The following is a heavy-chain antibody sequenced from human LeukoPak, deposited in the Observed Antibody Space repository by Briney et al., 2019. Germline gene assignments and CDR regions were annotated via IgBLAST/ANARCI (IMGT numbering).Heavy chain of an antibody. CDR1: GYTFTSYG. Sequence: ASVKVSCKASGYTFTSYGISWVRQAPGQGLEWMGWIGAYNGNTNYAQKLQGRVTMTTDTSTSTAYMELRSLRSDDTAVCYCARETRRNWFDPWGQGTLVTVSS. CDR2: IGAYNGNT. CDR3: ARETRRNWFDP. J-gene: IGHJ5*02. V-gene: IGHV1-18*01.